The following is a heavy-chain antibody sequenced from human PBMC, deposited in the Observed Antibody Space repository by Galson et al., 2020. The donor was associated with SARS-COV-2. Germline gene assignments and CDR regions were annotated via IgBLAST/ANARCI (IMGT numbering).Heavy chain of an antibody. CDR3: AKDKKWMASGFEM. D-gene: IGHD2-2*03. J-gene: IGHJ3*02. Sequence: RYAMSWVHQTPRKGLERVSGITGSDGTRYHEDTEKGRFTISSDRSKNTTYLKMTSLRAEDTAVYYCAKDKKWMASGFEMWGKGTMGTVSS. CDR2: ITGSDGTR. V-gene: IGHV3-23*01. CDR1: RYA.